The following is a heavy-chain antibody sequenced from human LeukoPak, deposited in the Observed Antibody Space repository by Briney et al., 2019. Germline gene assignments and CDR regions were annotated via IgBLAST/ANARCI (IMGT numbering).Heavy chain of an antibody. CDR1: GFTFGSYW. J-gene: IGHJ4*02. CDR2: INSDGSST. D-gene: IGHD5-18*01. CDR3: AREIVDTEGDY. V-gene: IGHV3-74*01. Sequence: PGGSLRLSCAASGFTFGSYWMHWVRQAPGKGLVWVSRINSDGSSTSYADSVKGRFTISRDNAKNTLYLQMNSLRAEDTAVYYCAREIVDTEGDYWGQGTLVTVSS.